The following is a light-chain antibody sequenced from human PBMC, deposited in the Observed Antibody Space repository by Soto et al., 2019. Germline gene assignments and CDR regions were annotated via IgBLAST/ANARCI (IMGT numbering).Light chain of an antibody. CDR3: HQYDSAPRT. V-gene: IGKV3-20*01. CDR1: QSVSSSY. CDR2: GVS. Sequence: EIVLTQSPGTLSLSPGERATLSCRASQSVSSSYLAWYRQKPGQAPRLLIYGVSSRATGIPDRFSGSGSGTDFTLTISRLKPEDFAVYYCHQYDSAPRTFGQGTKLEIK. J-gene: IGKJ2*01.